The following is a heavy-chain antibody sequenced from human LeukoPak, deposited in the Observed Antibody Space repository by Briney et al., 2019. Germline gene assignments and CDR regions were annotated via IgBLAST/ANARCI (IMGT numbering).Heavy chain of an antibody. CDR2: ISGSGGST. CDR1: GFTFITYA. J-gene: IGHJ4*02. Sequence: GGSLRLSCAASGFTFITYAMSWVRQAPGKGLEWVSAISGSGGSTYYADSVRGRFTISRDNAKNSLYLQMNSLRADDTAVYYCASLGNWGQGTLVTVSS. CDR3: ASLGN. V-gene: IGHV3-23*01. D-gene: IGHD1-1*01.